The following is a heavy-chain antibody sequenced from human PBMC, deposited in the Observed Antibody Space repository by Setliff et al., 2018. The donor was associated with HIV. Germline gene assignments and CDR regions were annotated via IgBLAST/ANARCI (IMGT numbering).Heavy chain of an antibody. CDR2: IYHSGST. D-gene: IGHD6-6*01. CDR1: SYSISSGYY. Sequence: SETLSLTCAVSSYSISSGYYWGWIRQPPGKGLEWIGNIYHSGSTYYNPSLKSRVTISVDTSKNQFSLKLSSVTAADTAVYYCATRPRIAARPFDYWGQGMLVTVSS. V-gene: IGHV4-38-2*01. J-gene: IGHJ4*02. CDR3: ATRPRIAARPFDY.